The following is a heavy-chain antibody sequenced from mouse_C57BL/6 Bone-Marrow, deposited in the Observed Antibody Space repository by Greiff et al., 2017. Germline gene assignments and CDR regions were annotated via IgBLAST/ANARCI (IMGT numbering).Heavy chain of an antibody. V-gene: IGHV2-2*01. CDR2: IWRGGGT. Sequence: QVQLQQSGPGLVKPSQSLSLTCKVSGFSLTSYGVHWVSQSPGTGLEWLGVIWRGGGTDYNAAFICRLSISKDNSKSQVYFKMNSLQADDTAIYYCARLTGDWYFDVWGTGTTVTVSS. CDR1: GFSLTSYG. J-gene: IGHJ1*03. CDR3: ARLTGDWYFDV. D-gene: IGHD4-1*01.